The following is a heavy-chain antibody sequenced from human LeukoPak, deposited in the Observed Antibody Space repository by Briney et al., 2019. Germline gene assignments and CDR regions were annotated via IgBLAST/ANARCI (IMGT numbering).Heavy chain of an antibody. CDR3: ARAGDSSGYSDY. D-gene: IGHD3-22*01. CDR1: GGSFSGYY. J-gene: IGHJ4*02. V-gene: IGHV4-34*01. Sequence: KPSETLSLTCAVYGGSFSGYYWSWIRQPPGKGLEWIGEVNHSGSTNYNPSLKSRVTISVGTSRSQFSLKLSSVTAADTAMYHCARAGDSSGYSDYWGQGTLVTVSS. CDR2: VNHSGST.